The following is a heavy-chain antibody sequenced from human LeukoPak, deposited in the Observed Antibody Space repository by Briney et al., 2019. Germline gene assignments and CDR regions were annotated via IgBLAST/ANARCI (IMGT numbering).Heavy chain of an antibody. D-gene: IGHD2-2*01. CDR1: GFTFSSYA. Sequence: PGGSLRLFCAASGFTFSSYAMHWVRQAPGKGLEWVAVISYDGSNKYYADSVKGRFTISRDNSKNTLYLQMNSLRAEDTAVYYCARDPRGVPAAGLDYWGQGTLVTVSS. CDR3: ARDPRGVPAAGLDY. V-gene: IGHV3-30-3*01. J-gene: IGHJ4*02. CDR2: ISYDGSNK.